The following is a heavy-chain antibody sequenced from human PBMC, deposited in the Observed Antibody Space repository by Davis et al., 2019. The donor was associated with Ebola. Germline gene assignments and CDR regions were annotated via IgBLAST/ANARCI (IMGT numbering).Heavy chain of an antibody. D-gene: IGHD2-2*02. CDR3: ARDGLRYCSSTSCYRGWFDP. Sequence: SVKVSCKASGGTFSSYAISWVRQAPGQGLEWMGGIIPILGIANYAQKFQGRVTITADKSTSTAYMELSSLRSEDTAVYYCARDGLRYCSSTSCYRGWFDPWGQGTLVTVSS. CDR1: GGTFSSYA. V-gene: IGHV1-69*10. J-gene: IGHJ5*02. CDR2: IIPILGIA.